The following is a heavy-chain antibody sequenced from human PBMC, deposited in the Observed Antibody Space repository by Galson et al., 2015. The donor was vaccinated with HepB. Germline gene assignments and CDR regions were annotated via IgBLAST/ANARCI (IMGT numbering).Heavy chain of an antibody. V-gene: IGHV3-33*01. CDR2: IWYDGSNK. Sequence: SLRLSCAASGFTFSSHGMHWVRQAPGKGLEWVAVIWYDGSNKYYADSVKGRFTISRDNSMNILYLQMNSLRAEDTAVYYCARWGPDKILDYWGQGTLATVSS. J-gene: IGHJ4*02. CDR3: ARWGPDKILDY. CDR1: GFTFSSHG. D-gene: IGHD3-16*01.